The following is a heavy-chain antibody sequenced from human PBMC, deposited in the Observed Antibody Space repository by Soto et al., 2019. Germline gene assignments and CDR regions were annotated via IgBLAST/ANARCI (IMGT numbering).Heavy chain of an antibody. Sequence: SETLSLTCSVSGFAISRGYYWSWVRQPPGKGLEWIGSIYPSVSSYHNPSLATRLGLSIDASKNQFTLNLTSVTAADTALYFCAREKVGTTFFDNWGQGIQVTVS. CDR1: GFAISRGYY. CDR2: IYPSVSS. J-gene: IGHJ4*02. CDR3: AREKVGTTFFDN. V-gene: IGHV4-38-2*02. D-gene: IGHD2-21*02.